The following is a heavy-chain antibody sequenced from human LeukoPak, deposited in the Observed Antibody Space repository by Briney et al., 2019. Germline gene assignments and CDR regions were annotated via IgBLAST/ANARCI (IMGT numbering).Heavy chain of an antibody. CDR1: RGSISSGGYS. Sequence: PSETLSLTCAVSRGSISSGGYSGRWIRHPPGKGLEWIGYIYHSGSTYYNPSLKSRVTISVDRSKNQFSLKLSSVTAADTAVYYCARSYCGGDCYTDYFDYWGQGTLVTVSS. V-gene: IGHV4-30-2*01. CDR2: IYHSGST. J-gene: IGHJ4*02. CDR3: ARSYCGGDCYTDYFDY. D-gene: IGHD2-21*02.